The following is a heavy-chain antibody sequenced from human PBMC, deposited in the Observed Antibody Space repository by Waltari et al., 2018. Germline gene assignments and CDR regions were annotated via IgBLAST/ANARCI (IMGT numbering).Heavy chain of an antibody. CDR3: ARGEGYGYGFNWFDP. J-gene: IGHJ5*02. D-gene: IGHD5-18*01. CDR2: IYYSGST. V-gene: IGHV4-59*01. Sequence: QVQLQESGPGLVKPSETLSLTCTVSGGSISSYYWSWIRQPPGKGLEWIGYIYYSGSTNYNPSLKSRVTISVDTSKNQFSLKLSSVTAADTAVYYCARGEGYGYGFNWFDPWGQGTLVTVSS. CDR1: GGSISSYY.